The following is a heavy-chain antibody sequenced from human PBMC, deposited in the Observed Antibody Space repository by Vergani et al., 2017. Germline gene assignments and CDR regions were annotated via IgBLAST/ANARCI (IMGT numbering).Heavy chain of an antibody. CDR3: ARGGSCSSTSCYASDAFDI. CDR1: GGSFSGYY. Sequence: QVQLQQWGAGLLKPSETLSLTCAVYGGSFSGYYWSWIRQPPGKGLEWIGYIYYSGCTYYNPSLKSRVTISVDTSKNQFSLKLSSVTAADTAVYYCARGGSCSSTSCYASDAFDIWGQGTMVTVSS. V-gene: IGHV4-34*01. D-gene: IGHD2-2*01. J-gene: IGHJ3*02. CDR2: IYYSGCT.